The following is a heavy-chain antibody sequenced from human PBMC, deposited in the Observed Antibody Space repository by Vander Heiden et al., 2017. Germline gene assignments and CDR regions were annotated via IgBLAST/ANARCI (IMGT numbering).Heavy chain of an antibody. V-gene: IGHV3-9*01. CDR3: AKEHYGSGTYSWDY. CDR2: ISWNSSNV. Sequence: EVQPVEPGDGVVQLGRYLRLSCAASGFTFADYAPHWVRQAPGKGRYWGSGISWNSSNVGYADSGKGRITIARDNAKDSLYLQMNSLRAEDTALYDCAKEHYGSGTYSWDYWGEGTLVTVSS. CDR1: GFTFADYA. D-gene: IGHD3-10*01. J-gene: IGHJ4*02.